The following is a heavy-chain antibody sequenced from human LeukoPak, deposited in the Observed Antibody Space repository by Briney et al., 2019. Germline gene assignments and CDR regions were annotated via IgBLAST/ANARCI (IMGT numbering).Heavy chain of an antibody. CDR3: ARAPEYYDFGEAYNWFDP. J-gene: IGHJ5*02. V-gene: IGHV1-8*01. CDR1: GYTFTSYD. Sequence: ASVKVSCKASGYTFTSYDINWVRQATGQGLEWMGWMNPNSGNTGYAQKFQGRVTMTRNTSISTAYMELSSVTAADTAVYYCARAPEYYDFGEAYNWFDPWGQGTLVTVSS. CDR2: MNPNSGNT. D-gene: IGHD3-3*01.